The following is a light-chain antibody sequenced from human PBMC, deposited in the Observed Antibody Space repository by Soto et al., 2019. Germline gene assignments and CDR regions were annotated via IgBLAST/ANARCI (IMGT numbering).Light chain of an antibody. J-gene: IGKJ1*01. V-gene: IGKV3-20*01. CDR1: QSVSSNY. Sequence: LALAPGTLSLSPGERATLSCRASQSVSSNYVAWYQQIPGQTPRLLIYGASSRATGIPDRFSGSGSGTDFTLTISRLEPEDFAVYYCQQHGSSPWMFGQGTKVDIK. CDR3: QQHGSSPWM. CDR2: GAS.